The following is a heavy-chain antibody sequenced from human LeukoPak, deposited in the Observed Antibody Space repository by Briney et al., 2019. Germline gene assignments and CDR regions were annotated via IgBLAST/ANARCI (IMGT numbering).Heavy chain of an antibody. D-gene: IGHD4-11*01. Sequence: SETLSLTCTVSGGSISSGDYYWSWIRQPPGTGLEWIGYIYYSGSTYYNPSLKSRVTISVGTSKNQFSLKLSSVTAADTAVYYCARTQITVRSYYFDYWGQGTLVTVSS. CDR2: IYYSGST. CDR3: ARTQITVRSYYFDY. J-gene: IGHJ4*02. V-gene: IGHV4-30-4*01. CDR1: GGSISSGDYY.